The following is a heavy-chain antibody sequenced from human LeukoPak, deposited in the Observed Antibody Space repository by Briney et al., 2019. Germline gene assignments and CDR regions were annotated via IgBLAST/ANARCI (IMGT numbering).Heavy chain of an antibody. CDR1: GYTFTSYG. D-gene: IGHD6-19*01. CDR3: ARGLAVAVPYYFDY. J-gene: IGHJ4*02. V-gene: IGHV1-18*01. Sequence: ASVKVSCKAPGYTFTSYGISWVRQAPGQGREWMGWISAYNGNTNYAQKLQGRVTMTTDTSTSTAYMELRSLRSGDTAVYYCARGLAVAVPYYFDYEGQGTLVSVSS. CDR2: ISAYNGNT.